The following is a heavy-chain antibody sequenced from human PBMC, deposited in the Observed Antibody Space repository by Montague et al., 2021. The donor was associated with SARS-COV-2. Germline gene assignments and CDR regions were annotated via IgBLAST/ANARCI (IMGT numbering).Heavy chain of an antibody. V-gene: IGHV4-31*03. CDR2: IYYSGSA. CDR1: GYSIDSGGYF. CDR3: ARRVVYSSDWSWSYFDY. D-gene: IGHD6-13*01. J-gene: IGHJ4*02. Sequence: TLSLTCTVSGYSIDSGGYFWSWIRQHPGKGLEWIGFIYYSGSADYNPSLESRVTISLDTSKSQFSLKLRSVTAADTAVYYCARRVVYSSDWSWSYFDYWGQGTLVTVSS.